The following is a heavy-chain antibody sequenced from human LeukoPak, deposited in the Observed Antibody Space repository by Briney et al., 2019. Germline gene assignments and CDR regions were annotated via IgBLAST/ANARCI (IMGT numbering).Heavy chain of an antibody. CDR3: ARDPAGIAVAGNY. CDR2: IHSSGST. CDR1: GFTVSSKY. D-gene: IGHD6-19*01. J-gene: IGHJ4*02. Sequence: GGSLRLSCAASGFTVSSKYMSWVRQAPGKGLEWVSVIHSSGSTDYADSVKGRFTTSRDNSKNTVYLQMNSLRAEDTAVYYCARDPAGIAVAGNYWGQGTLVTVSS. V-gene: IGHV3-53*01.